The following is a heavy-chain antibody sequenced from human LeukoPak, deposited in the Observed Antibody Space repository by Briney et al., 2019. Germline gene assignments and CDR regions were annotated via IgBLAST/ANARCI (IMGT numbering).Heavy chain of an antibody. V-gene: IGHV3-7*04. Sequence: GGSLRLSCAASGFTLSSYWMSWVRQAPGKGLEWVANIKEDGSEKYYVDSVKGRLTISRDNAKNSLYLQMNSLRAEDTAVYYCARGGYTYGSWGQGTLVTVSS. D-gene: IGHD5-18*01. CDR2: IKEDGSEK. CDR3: ARGGYTYGS. J-gene: IGHJ4*02. CDR1: GFTLSSYW.